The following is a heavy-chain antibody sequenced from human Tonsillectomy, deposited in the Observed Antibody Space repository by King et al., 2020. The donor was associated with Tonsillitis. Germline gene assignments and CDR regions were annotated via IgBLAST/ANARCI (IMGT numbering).Heavy chain of an antibody. V-gene: IGHV1-2*02. D-gene: IGHD4-23*01. Sequence: VQLVESGAEVKKPGASVKVSCKASGYTFTGYLIHWVRQAPGQGLEWMGWLNPYSGGTNYAQKFQGRVTMTSDTSMSTAYMELSRLRTDDTAVYFCAKGQTVADDGDWGQGTLVIVSS. CDR3: AKGQTVADDGD. CDR2: LNPYSGGT. CDR1: GYTFTGYL. J-gene: IGHJ4*02.